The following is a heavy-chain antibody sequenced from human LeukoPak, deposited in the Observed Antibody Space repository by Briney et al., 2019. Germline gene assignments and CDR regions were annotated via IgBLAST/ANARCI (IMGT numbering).Heavy chain of an antibody. CDR2: IIPILSQV. CDR1: GGTFSTYA. Sequence: SVKVSCKASGGTFSTYAINWVRQAPGHGLEWMGRIIPILSQVNYAQKFQGRVSITADESTSTAYMDLGSLRSEDTAVYYCVTGGAYRDAFDIWGQGTMVIVSS. D-gene: IGHD3-10*01. CDR3: VTGGAYRDAFDI. V-gene: IGHV1-69*11. J-gene: IGHJ3*02.